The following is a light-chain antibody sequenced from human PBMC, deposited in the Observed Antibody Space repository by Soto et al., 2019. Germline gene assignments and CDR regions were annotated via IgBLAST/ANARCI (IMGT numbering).Light chain of an antibody. CDR1: QSVSSSY. J-gene: IGKJ1*01. CDR2: GAS. Sequence: EIVLTRSPGTLSLSPGERATLSCRASQSVSSSYLAWYQQKPGQAPRLLIYGASSRATGIPDRFSGSGSGTDFTLTISRLEPEDFAVYYCQQYGSSPRTFGQGTKVHIK. V-gene: IGKV3-20*01. CDR3: QQYGSSPRT.